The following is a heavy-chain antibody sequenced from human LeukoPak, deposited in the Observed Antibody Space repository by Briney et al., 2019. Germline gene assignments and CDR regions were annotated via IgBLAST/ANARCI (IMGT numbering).Heavy chain of an antibody. CDR2: VNPNSGDT. CDR1: GYSFNIYE. Sequence: ASVKVSCKTSGYSFNIYEIIWVRQATGQGLEWMGWVNPNSGDTDYAQKFQGRLTMTRNTPISTAYMELSGLRLEDTAVYYCSRGPRFDPRGQGTQVTVSS. CDR3: SRGPRFDP. V-gene: IGHV1-8*01. J-gene: IGHJ5*02.